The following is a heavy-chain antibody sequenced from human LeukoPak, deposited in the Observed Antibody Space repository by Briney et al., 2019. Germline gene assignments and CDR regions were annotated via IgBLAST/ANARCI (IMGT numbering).Heavy chain of an antibody. CDR3: ARHVVGGVTMVRGVLFDY. CDR2: INHSGST. Sequence: SVTLSLTCAVYGGSFSGYYWSWIRQPPGKGLEWIGEINHSGSTNYNPSLKSRVTISVDTSKNQFSLKLSSVTAADTAVYYCARHVVGGVTMVRGVLFDYWGQGTLVTVSS. CDR1: GGSFSGYY. D-gene: IGHD3-10*01. J-gene: IGHJ4*02. V-gene: IGHV4-34*01.